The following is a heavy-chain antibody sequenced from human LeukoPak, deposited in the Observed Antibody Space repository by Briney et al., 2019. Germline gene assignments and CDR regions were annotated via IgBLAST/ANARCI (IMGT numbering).Heavy chain of an antibody. Sequence: SVKVSCKASGGTFSSYAISWVRQAPGQGLEWMGSIIPIFGTVNYAQKFQGRVTITTDESTSTAYMELSSLRSEDTAVYYCATSGGHCSSTSCSTFDPWGQGTLATVSS. J-gene: IGHJ5*02. D-gene: IGHD2-2*01. V-gene: IGHV1-69*05. CDR2: IIPIFGTV. CDR3: ATSGGHCSSTSCSTFDP. CDR1: GGTFSSYA.